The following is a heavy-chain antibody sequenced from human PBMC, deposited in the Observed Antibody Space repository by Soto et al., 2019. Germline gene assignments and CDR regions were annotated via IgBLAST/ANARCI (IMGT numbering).Heavy chain of an antibody. CDR1: GGSISSSSYY. CDR2: IYYSGST. D-gene: IGHD6-6*01. CDR3: ARYSSWALTFDY. Sequence: QLQLQESGPGLVKPSETLSLTCTVSGGSISSSSYYWGWIRQPPGKGLEWIGSIYYSGSTYYNPSLKSRVTISVDTSKNQFSLKLSSVTAADTAVYYCARYSSWALTFDYWGQGTLVTVSS. J-gene: IGHJ4*02. V-gene: IGHV4-39*01.